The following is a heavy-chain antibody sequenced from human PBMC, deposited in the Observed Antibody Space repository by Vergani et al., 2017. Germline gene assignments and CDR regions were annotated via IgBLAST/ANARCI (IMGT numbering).Heavy chain of an antibody. V-gene: IGHV3-21*01. CDR2: ISGNNDDV. Sequence: EVQRVESGGGLVKPGGSLRLSCVASGFTFSHYSMNWVRQAPGKGLEWVSSISGNNDDVYYADSVKGRITISRDNAKNSQYLDMSSLRAEETAVYYCVRDVRVPRTWGQGTFVALCS. CDR3: VRDVRVPRT. J-gene: IGHJ3*01. D-gene: IGHD1-1*01. CDR1: GFTFSHYS.